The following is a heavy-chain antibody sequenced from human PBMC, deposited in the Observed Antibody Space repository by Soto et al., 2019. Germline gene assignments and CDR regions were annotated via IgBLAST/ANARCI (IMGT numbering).Heavy chain of an antibody. Sequence: QVQLVQSGAEVKKPGSSVKVSCKASGGTFSSYAISWVRQAPGQGLEWMGGIIPIFGTANYAQKFQGRVTSTEDESTSTDYMEVSILRSEDTAVYYCERCFVVVPAATNWFDPWGQGTLVTVSS. CDR2: IIPIFGTA. D-gene: IGHD2-2*01. J-gene: IGHJ5*02. V-gene: IGHV1-69*01. CDR1: GGTFSSYA. CDR3: ERCFVVVPAATNWFDP.